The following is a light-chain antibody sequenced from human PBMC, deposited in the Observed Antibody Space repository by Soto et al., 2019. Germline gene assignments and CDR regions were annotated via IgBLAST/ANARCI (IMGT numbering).Light chain of an antibody. Sequence: QSALTQPASVSGSPGQSITISCTGTSSDVGGYNYVSWYQQHPGKAPKLMIYDVSNRPSGVSNRFSGSKSGNTASLTISGLQAEDEGDYYCSSYTSSYVVFGGGTKLTVL. CDR3: SSYTSSYVV. J-gene: IGLJ2*01. CDR2: DVS. V-gene: IGLV2-14*01. CDR1: SSDVGGYNY.